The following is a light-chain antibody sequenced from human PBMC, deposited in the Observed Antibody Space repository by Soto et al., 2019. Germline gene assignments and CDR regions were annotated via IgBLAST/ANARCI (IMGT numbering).Light chain of an antibody. V-gene: IGLV2-14*01. CDR3: SSYTSSSGWV. Sequence: QSVLTQPASVSGSPGQSITISCTGTSSDVGAYNYVSWYQQHSGKAPKLIIYEVTNRPSGVSNRFSASKSGNTASLTIFGLQAEDEADYYCSSYTSSSGWVFGGGTKVTVL. CDR2: EVT. J-gene: IGLJ3*02. CDR1: SSDVGAYNY.